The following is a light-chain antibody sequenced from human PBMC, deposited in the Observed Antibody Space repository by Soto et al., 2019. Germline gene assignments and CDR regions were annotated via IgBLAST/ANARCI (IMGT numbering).Light chain of an antibody. Sequence: QSVLTQPPSASGTPGRRVTISCSGSSSNIGSNYVYWYQQLPGTAPKLLIYRNNQRPSGVPDRFSGSKSGTSASLAISGLRSEDEADYYCAAWDDSLSVVVFGGGTKLTVL. J-gene: IGLJ2*01. CDR1: SSNIGSNY. CDR2: RNN. CDR3: AAWDDSLSVVV. V-gene: IGLV1-47*01.